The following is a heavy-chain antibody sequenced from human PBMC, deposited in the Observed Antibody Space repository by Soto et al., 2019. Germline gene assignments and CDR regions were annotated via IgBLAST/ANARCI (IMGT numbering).Heavy chain of an antibody. CDR2: MNPNSGNT. V-gene: IGHV1-8*01. J-gene: IGHJ5*02. CDR3: ARGITIFGVAPP. CDR1: GYTFTSYD. Sequence: ASVKVSCKASGYTFTSYDINWVRQATGQGLEWMGWMNPNSGNTGCAQKFQGRVTMTRNTSISTAYMELSSLRSEDTAVYYCARGITIFGVAPPWGQGTLVTVSS. D-gene: IGHD3-3*01.